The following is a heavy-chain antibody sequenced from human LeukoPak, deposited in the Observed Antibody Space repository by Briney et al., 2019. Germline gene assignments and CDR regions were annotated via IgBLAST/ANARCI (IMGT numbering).Heavy chain of an antibody. CDR2: IYTSGST. CDR1: GGSISSYY. V-gene: IGHV4-4*07. D-gene: IGHD4-17*01. Sequence: ETLSLTCTVSGGSISSYYWSWIRQPAGKGLEWIGRIYTSGSTNYNPSLKSRVTMSVDTSKNQFSLKLSPVTAADTAVYYCARALTVTTFYYYYGMDVWGQGTTVTVSS. J-gene: IGHJ6*02. CDR3: ARALTVTTFYYYYGMDV.